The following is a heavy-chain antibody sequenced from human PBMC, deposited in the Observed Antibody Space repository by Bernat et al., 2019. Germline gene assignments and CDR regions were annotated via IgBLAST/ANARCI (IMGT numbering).Heavy chain of an antibody. V-gene: IGHV1-18*01. Sequence: QVQLVQSGAEVKKPGASVKVSCKASGYTFTSYGISWVRQAPGQGLEWMGWISAYNGNTNYAQKLQGRVTMTTETSTSTAYMELRSLRSDDTAVYYCARAYCSGGSCYQRRDWFDPWGQGTLVTVSS. D-gene: IGHD2-15*01. J-gene: IGHJ5*02. CDR2: ISAYNGNT. CDR1: GYTFTSYG. CDR3: ARAYCSGGSCYQRRDWFDP.